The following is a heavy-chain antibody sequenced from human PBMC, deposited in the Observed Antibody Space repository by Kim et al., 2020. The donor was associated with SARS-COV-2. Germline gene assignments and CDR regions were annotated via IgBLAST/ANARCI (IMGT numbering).Heavy chain of an antibody. CDR1: GFTFSSYG. CDR3: AKDQEPAALYYYYGMDV. V-gene: IGHV3-30*18. J-gene: IGHJ6*02. D-gene: IGHD2-2*01. Sequence: GGSLRLSCTASGFTFSSYGMHWVRQAPGKGLEWVALISFDGSNKYYADSVQGRFTISRDNSKNTLYLQMSSLRAEDTAVYYCAKDQEPAALYYYYGMDVWGQGTTVTVSS. CDR2: ISFDGSNK.